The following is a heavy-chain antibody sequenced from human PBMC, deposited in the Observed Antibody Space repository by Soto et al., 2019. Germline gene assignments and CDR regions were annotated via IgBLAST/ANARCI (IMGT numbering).Heavy chain of an antibody. CDR3: ARVETAPAPWRSYFEL. CDR2: IDSSEIT. V-gene: IGHV4-39*01. CDR1: GASVGSRSHS. D-gene: IGHD5-18*01. J-gene: IGHJ4*02. Sequence: SETLSLTCTVSGASVGSRSHSWAWFRQPPGKGLEWIGNIDSSEITEFSPSLRSRLSMSVDASANQFSLNLKSVTAQDTAVYFCARVETAPAPWRSYFELWGRGXLVTVYS.